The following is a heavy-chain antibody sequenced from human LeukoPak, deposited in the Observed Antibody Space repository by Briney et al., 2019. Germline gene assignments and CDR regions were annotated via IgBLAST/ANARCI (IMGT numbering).Heavy chain of an antibody. D-gene: IGHD3-10*01. CDR2: ISSRSGYI. CDR1: GFTFSSDS. J-gene: IGHJ4*02. CDR3: ARKLRFGQPCRYFDY. Sequence: GGSLRLSCAASGFTFSSDSMNWVRQAPGKGLEWVSSISSRSGYIYYADSVKGRFTISRDNARTSLHLQMNSLRAEDPAGYYWARKLRFGQPCRYFDYWGQGTLVTVSS. V-gene: IGHV3-21*01.